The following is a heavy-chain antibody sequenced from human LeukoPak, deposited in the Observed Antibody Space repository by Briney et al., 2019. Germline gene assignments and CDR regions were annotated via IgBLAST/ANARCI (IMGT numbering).Heavy chain of an antibody. CDR1: GFTFSSYG. V-gene: IGHV3-30*18. D-gene: IGHD6-13*01. Sequence: GRSLRLSCAASGFTFSSYGMHWVRQAPGKGLEWVAVISYDGSNKYYADSVKGRFTISRDNSKNTLYLQMNSLRAEDTAVYYCAKAWRSQQPVQFDYWGQGTLVTVSS. CDR3: AKAWRSQQPVQFDY. CDR2: ISYDGSNK. J-gene: IGHJ4*02.